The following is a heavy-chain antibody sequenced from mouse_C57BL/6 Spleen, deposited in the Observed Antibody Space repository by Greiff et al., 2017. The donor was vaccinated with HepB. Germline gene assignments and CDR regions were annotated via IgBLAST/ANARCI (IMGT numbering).Heavy chain of an antibody. CDR1: GYTFTSYW. CDR3: AKTRTLDYYGSSYDYAMDY. CDR2: IHPNSGST. V-gene: IGHV1-64*01. Sequence: VQLQQPGAELVKPGASVKLSCKASGYTFTSYWMHWVKQRPGQGLEWIGMIHPNSGSTNYNEKFKSKATLTVDKSSSTAYVQLSSLTSEDSAVYYCAKTRTLDYYGSSYDYAMDYWGQGTSVTVSS. D-gene: IGHD1-1*01. J-gene: IGHJ4*01.